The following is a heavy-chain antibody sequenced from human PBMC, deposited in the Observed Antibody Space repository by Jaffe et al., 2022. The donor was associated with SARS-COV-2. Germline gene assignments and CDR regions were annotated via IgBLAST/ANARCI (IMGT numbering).Heavy chain of an antibody. V-gene: IGHV1-69*08. J-gene: IGHJ6*02. CDR2: ITPILGTA. CDR3: ARDFTMTHMAYGMDV. D-gene: IGHD3-22*01. Sequence: QVQLVQTGAEVKSPGSSVKVSCKASGGSFSIYPISWVRQAPGQGPEWMGRITPILGTANYAQRFQGRLTITADTSTNTAYMELNSLRFEDTGVYYCARDFTMTHMAYGMDVWGQGTTVTVS. CDR1: GGSFSIYP.